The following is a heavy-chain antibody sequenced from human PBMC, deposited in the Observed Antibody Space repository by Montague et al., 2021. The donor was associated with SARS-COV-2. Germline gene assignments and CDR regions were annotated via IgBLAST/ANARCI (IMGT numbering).Heavy chain of an antibody. CDR1: GGSVSSG. CDR3: ARDNYDYVWGSYRYIY. Sequence: LSLTCVVSGGSVSSGDYSWSWVRQAPGKGLEWVAVISYDGXXXYXXXXVXGRFTISRDNSKNTLYLQMNSLRAEDTAVYYCARDNYDYVWGSYRYIYWGQGTLVTVSS. CDR2: ISYDGXXX. J-gene: IGHJ4*02. D-gene: IGHD3-16*02. V-gene: IGHV3-30*03.